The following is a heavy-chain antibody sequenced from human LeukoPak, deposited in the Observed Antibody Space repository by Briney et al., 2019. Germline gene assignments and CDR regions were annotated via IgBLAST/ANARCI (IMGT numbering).Heavy chain of an antibody. Sequence: NPSETLSLTCTVSGGSISSYYWSWIRQPAGKGLEWIGRIYTSGSTNYNPSLKSRVTISVDTSKNQFSLKLSSVTAADTAVYYCARRSFYYYDSSGYHTSNWFDPWGQGTLVTVSS. V-gene: IGHV4-4*07. D-gene: IGHD3-22*01. CDR3: ARRSFYYYDSSGYHTSNWFDP. CDR1: GGSISSYY. CDR2: IYTSGST. J-gene: IGHJ5*02.